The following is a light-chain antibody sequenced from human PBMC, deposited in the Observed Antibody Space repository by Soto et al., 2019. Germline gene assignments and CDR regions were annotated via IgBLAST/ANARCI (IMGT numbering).Light chain of an antibody. J-gene: IGLJ2*01. CDR2: EVS. Sequence: QSALTQPPSGSGYPGQSVTISCTGTSSDVGGYNYVSWYQQHPGKAPKLMIYEVSKRPSGVPDRFSGSKSGNTASLTVSGLQAEYEADYYCSSYAGSNNVVFGGGTKLTVL. CDR1: SSDVGGYNY. V-gene: IGLV2-8*01. CDR3: SSYAGSNNVV.